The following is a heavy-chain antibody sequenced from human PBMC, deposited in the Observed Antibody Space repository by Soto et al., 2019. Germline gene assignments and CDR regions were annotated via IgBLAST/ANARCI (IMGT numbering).Heavy chain of an antibody. J-gene: IGHJ4*02. CDR3: ARGPWRGGVIVDDY. D-gene: IGHD3-16*02. Sequence: SETLSLTCAVYGGSFSGYYWSWIRQPPGKGLEWIGEINHSGSTNYNPSLKSRVTISVDTSKNQFSLKLSSVTAADTAVYYCARGPWRGGVIVDDYWGQGTLVTVSS. CDR1: GGSFSGYY. V-gene: IGHV4-34*01. CDR2: INHSGST.